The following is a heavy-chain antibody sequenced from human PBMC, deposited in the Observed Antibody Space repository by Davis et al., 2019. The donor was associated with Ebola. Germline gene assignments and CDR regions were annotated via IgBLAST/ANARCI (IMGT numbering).Heavy chain of an antibody. J-gene: IGHJ4*02. V-gene: IGHV3-53*01. CDR1: GFTVNTNF. CDR2: LYSAGST. D-gene: IGHD3-22*01. CDR3: AKSTMIVGDWDFDY. Sequence: PAGSLRLSCAASGFTVNTNFMSWVRRAPGQGLDWLSILYSAGSTFYADSVKGRFTISRDNSENTLHLQMNSLRADDTAVYYCAKSTMIVGDWDFDYWGQGTLVTVSS.